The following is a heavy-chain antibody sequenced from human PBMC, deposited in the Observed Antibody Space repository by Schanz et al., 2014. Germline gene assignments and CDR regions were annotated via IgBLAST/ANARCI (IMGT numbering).Heavy chain of an antibody. V-gene: IGHV3-7*01. J-gene: IGHJ4*02. CDR2: IRQEGSEK. D-gene: IGHD2-21*01. CDR1: GFTFSNYW. CDR3: AKGQLLSYYFDY. Sequence: EVQLVESGGGLVQPGESLRVSCAASGFTFSNYWMSWVRQAPGKGLEWVANIRQEGSEKYYVDSVKGRFTISRDNSKNTLYLQMNSLRAEDTAVYYCAKGQLLSYYFDYWGQGTLVTVSS.